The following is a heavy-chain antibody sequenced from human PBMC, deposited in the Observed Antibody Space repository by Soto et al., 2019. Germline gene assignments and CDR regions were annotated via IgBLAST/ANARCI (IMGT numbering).Heavy chain of an antibody. D-gene: IGHD3-22*01. V-gene: IGHV3-23*01. J-gene: IGHJ4*02. CDR3: AKGVITMIVVVPRGPFDY. Sequence: GGSLRLSCGASGFTFSSYGMHWVRQAPGKGLEWVSAISCSGSSTYYADSVKGRFTISRDNSKNTLYLQMNSLRAEDTAVYYCAKGVITMIVVVPRGPFDYWGQGTLVTVSS. CDR2: ISCSGSST. CDR1: GFTFSSYG.